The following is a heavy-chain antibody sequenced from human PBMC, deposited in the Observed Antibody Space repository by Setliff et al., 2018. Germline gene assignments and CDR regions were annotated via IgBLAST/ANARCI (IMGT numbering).Heavy chain of an antibody. CDR2: ISRSSGAI. CDR1: GFTFSDYS. J-gene: IGHJ4*02. CDR3: ARDPHFDS. V-gene: IGHV3-48*01. Sequence: SLRLSCTASGFTFSDYSMNWVRQAPGKGLEWVSSISRSSGAIYYADSVKGRFTVSRDNAKNSLYLQMNSLRAEDTAVYYCARDPHFDSWGQGTLVTVSS.